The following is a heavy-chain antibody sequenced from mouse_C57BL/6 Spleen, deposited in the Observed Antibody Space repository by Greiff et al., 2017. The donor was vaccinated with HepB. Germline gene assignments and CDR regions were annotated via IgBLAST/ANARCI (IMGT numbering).Heavy chain of an antibody. CDR2: INPSSGYT. V-gene: IGHV1-7*01. Sequence: VHLVESGAELAKPGASVKLSCKASGYTFTSYWMHWVKQRPGQGLEWIGYINPSSGYTKYNQKFKDKATLTADKSSSTAYMQLSSLTYEDSAVYYCARFPSSYDYAMDYWGQGTSVTVSS. J-gene: IGHJ4*01. CDR1: GYTFTSYW. CDR3: ARFPSSYDYAMDY. D-gene: IGHD1-1*01.